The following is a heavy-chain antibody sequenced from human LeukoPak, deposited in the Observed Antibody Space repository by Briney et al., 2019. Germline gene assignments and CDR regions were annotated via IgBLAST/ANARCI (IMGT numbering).Heavy chain of an antibody. CDR3: ARSRHGYNYVN. V-gene: IGHV4-39*01. CDR1: GGSISSSSYY. D-gene: IGHD5-24*01. CDR2: ISYSGST. J-gene: IGHJ4*02. Sequence: SETLSLTCTVSGGSISSSSYYWGWIRQPPGKGLEWIGSISYSGSTYYNPSLKSRVTISVDTSKNQFSLKLSSVTAADTAVYYCARSRHGYNYVNWGQGTLVTVSS.